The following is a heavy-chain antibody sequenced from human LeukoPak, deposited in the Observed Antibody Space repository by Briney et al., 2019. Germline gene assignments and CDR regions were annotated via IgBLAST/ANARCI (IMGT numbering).Heavy chain of an antibody. J-gene: IGHJ4*02. CDR1: GGTFSSYA. CDR3: AKWGDYDVLTGYYVSDY. D-gene: IGHD3-9*01. CDR2: IIPIFGTA. Sequence: SVKVSCKASGGTFSSYAISWVRQAPGQGLEWMGGIIPIFGTANYAQKFQGRVTITADKSTSTAYMELSSLRSEDTAVYYCAKWGDYDVLTGYYVSDYWGQGTLVTVSS. V-gene: IGHV1-69*06.